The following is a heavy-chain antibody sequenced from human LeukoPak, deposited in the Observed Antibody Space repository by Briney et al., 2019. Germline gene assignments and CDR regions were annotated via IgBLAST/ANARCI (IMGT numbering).Heavy chain of an antibody. J-gene: IGHJ4*02. CDR2: INHSGST. Sequence: SQTLSLTCTVSGGSISSGGYYWSWIRQPPGKGLEWIGEINHSGSTNYNPSLKSRVTISVDTSKNQFSLKLSSVTAADTAVYYCARGPDGDLLFDYWGQGTLVTVSS. CDR1: GGSISSGGYY. CDR3: ARGPDGDLLFDY. D-gene: IGHD4-17*01. V-gene: IGHV4-30-2*01.